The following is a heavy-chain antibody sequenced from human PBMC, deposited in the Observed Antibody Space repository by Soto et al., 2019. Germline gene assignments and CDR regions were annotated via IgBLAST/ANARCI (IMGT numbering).Heavy chain of an antibody. CDR2: IYPHDSDT. CDR3: ARLGFAYDNSTADSNVLLYFALDV. V-gene: IGHV5-51*03. J-gene: IGHJ6*02. Sequence: EVQLVQSGAEVKKPGESLKISCKGFGHIFTNYSIGWVRQMPGKGLEWMGVIYPHDSDTIYSPSFQGQVTISAHKSTSTAYLQWSSPRASDTAMYDCARLGFAYDNSTADSNVLLYFALDVWGQGTTVTVSS. CDR1: GHIFTNYS. D-gene: IGHD3-9*01.